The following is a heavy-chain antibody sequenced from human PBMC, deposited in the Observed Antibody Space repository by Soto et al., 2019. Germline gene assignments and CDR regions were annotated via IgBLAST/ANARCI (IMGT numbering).Heavy chain of an antibody. CDR2: ISYDGSNK. CDR1: GFTFSSYA. J-gene: IGHJ6*02. Sequence: LRLSCAASGFTFSSYAMHWVRQAPGKGLEWVAVISYDGSNKYYADSVKGRFTISRDNSKNTLYLQMNSLRAEDTAVYYCARWGQEYSSSSDDYYYGMDVWGQGTTVTVSS. D-gene: IGHD6-6*01. V-gene: IGHV3-30-3*01. CDR3: ARWGQEYSSSSDDYYYGMDV.